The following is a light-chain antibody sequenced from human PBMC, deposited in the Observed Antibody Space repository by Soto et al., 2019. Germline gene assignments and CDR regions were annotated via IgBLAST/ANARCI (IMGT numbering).Light chain of an antibody. CDR1: QGISSY. CDR3: QQLNSYPQIT. CDR2: AAS. Sequence: DIQLTQSPSFLSACVGDRVTITCRASQGISSYLAWYQQKPGKAPKLLIYAASTLQSGVPSRFSGSGSGTEFTLTISSLQPEDFATYYCQQLNSYPQITFGQGTRLEIK. J-gene: IGKJ5*01. V-gene: IGKV1-9*01.